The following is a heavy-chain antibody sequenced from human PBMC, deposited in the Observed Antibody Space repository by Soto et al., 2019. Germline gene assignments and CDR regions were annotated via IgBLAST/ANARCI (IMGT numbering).Heavy chain of an antibody. CDR1: GGTFSTYP. D-gene: IGHD2-15*01. CDR2: IIPTFGTV. V-gene: IGHV1-69*14. CDR3: ARERYCSGGSCLNWLDP. J-gene: IGHJ5*02. Sequence: QLQLVQSGAEVKKPGSSVKVSCKTSGGTFSTYPISWVRQAPGQGLEWMGGIIPTFGTVNYAQKFQSRVTITADKSTNTAYMELSGLRSEDTAVYYCARERYCSGGSCLNWLDPWGQGTLVTVSS.